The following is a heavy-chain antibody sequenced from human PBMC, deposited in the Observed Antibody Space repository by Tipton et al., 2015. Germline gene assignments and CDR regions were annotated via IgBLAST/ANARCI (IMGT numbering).Heavy chain of an antibody. J-gene: IGHJ4*02. CDR3: ARNSMVGDEGLDS. Sequence: TLSLTCAVSGDSISSINWWSWVRQPPGKGLEWIGQIYHSGDANYNPSLTSRATLSVDMSNNYFSLKLTSVTAADTAVYYCARNSMVGDEGLDSWGQGVLVTVSP. V-gene: IGHV4-4*02. CDR2: IYHSGDA. D-gene: IGHD1-26*01. CDR1: GDSISSINW.